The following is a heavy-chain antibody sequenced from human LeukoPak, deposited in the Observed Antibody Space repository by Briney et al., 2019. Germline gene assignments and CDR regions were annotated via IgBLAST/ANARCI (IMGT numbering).Heavy chain of an antibody. D-gene: IGHD4-11*01. J-gene: IGHJ4*02. Sequence: SETLSLTCTVSGGSISSFYWTWIRQPPGKGLEWIGYIYYSGSTNYNPSLKSRVTISVDTSKNQFSLKLSSVTAADTAVYYCAREGGVTTQLLVVDHWGQGTLVTVSS. CDR2: IYYSGST. V-gene: IGHV4-59*12. CDR1: GGSISSFY. CDR3: AREGGVTTQLLVVDH.